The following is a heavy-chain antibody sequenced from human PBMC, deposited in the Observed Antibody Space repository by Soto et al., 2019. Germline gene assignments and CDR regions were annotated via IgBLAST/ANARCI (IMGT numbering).Heavy chain of an antibody. CDR2: INDSGGST. Sequence: EVQLLESGGGWVQPGGSLRLSCTASGFTFSSYAMSWVRQAPGKGLEWVSSINDSGGSTYYADSVRDRITISRDNTKNTVYVKRNSLRAEATAVYYCATDFYSGTQPGNFDLWGRGTLVTVSS. CDR1: GFTFSSYA. V-gene: IGHV3-23*01. J-gene: IGHJ2*01. D-gene: IGHD3-10*01. CDR3: ATDFYSGTQPGNFDL.